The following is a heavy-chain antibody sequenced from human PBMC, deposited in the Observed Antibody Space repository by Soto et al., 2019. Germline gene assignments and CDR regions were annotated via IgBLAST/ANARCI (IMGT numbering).Heavy chain of an antibody. Sequence: LSLTCTVSGGSISSYYWSWIRQPPGKGLEWIGYIYYSGSTNYNPSLKSRVTISVDTSKNQFSLKLSSVTAADTAVYYCARDLYGGPRAFDIWGQGTMVTVSS. V-gene: IGHV4-59*01. CDR2: IYYSGST. CDR3: ARDLYGGPRAFDI. J-gene: IGHJ3*02. D-gene: IGHD4-17*01. CDR1: GGSISSYY.